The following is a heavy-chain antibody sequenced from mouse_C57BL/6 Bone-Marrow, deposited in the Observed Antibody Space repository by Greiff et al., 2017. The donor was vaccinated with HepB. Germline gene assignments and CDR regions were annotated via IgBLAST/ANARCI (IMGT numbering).Heavy chain of an antibody. CDR1: GFTFSSYG. Sequence: EVQLVESGGDLVKPGGSLKLSCAASGFTFSSYGMSWVRQTPDKRLEWVATISSGGSYTDYPDSVKGRFTISRDNAKNTLYLQMSILKSEDTAMYYCARQGGFITTVVATLDWYFDVWGTGTTVTVSS. D-gene: IGHD1-1*01. V-gene: IGHV5-6*01. CDR2: ISSGGSYT. CDR3: ARQGGFITTVVATLDWYFDV. J-gene: IGHJ1*03.